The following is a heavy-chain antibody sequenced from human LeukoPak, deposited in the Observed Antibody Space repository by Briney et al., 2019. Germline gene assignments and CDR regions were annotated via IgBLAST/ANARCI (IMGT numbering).Heavy chain of an antibody. V-gene: IGHV3-53*01. D-gene: IGHD5-24*01. CDR2: IYSGGST. J-gene: IGHJ6*03. Sequence: GGSLRLSCAASGFTVSGNYMSWVRQAPGKGLEWVSVIYSGGSTYYADSVKGRFTISRDNSKNTLYLQMNSLRAEDTAVYYCTRVYDGYNFPFYYYYMDVWGKGTTVTISS. CDR1: GFTVSGNY. CDR3: TRVYDGYNFPFYYYYMDV.